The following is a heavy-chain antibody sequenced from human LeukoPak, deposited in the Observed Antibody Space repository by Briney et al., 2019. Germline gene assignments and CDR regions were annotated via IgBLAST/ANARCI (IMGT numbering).Heavy chain of an antibody. V-gene: IGHV5-51*01. J-gene: IGHJ4*02. D-gene: IGHD5-24*01. CDR3: ARLNKATKAGYNWGFDN. CDR1: GYSFSNFW. Sequence: GESLKISCKGSGYSFSNFWIGWVRQMSGEGLEWIGLIYPEDSDTRVSPSFQGQVTISADKSISTAYIQWSSLQASDTAIYYCARLNKATKAGYNWGFDNWGQGTLVSVSS. CDR2: IYPEDSDT.